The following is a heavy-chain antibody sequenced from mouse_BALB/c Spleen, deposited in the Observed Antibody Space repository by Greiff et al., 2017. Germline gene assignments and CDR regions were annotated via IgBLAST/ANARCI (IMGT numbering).Heavy chain of an antibody. CDR2: ISSGGSYT. CDR3: TRDDYGGDAAMDY. CDR1: GFTFSSYT. J-gene: IGHJ4*01. V-gene: IGHV5-6-4*01. D-gene: IGHD2-4*01. Sequence: EVHLVESGGGLVKPGGSLKLSCAASGFTFSSYTMSWVRQTPEKRLEWVATISSGGSYTYYPDSVKGRFTISRDNAKNTLYLQMSSLKSEDTAMYYCTRDDYGGDAAMDYWGQGTSVTVSS.